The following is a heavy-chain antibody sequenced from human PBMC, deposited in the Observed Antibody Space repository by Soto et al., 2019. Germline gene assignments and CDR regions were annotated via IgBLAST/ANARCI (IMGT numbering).Heavy chain of an antibody. CDR1: GFTVSSNF. J-gene: IGHJ3*01. CDR2: LYTGGST. D-gene: IGHD3-10*01. CDR3: ARDPDGSGPKF. Sequence: EVQLVESGGGLIQPGGSLRLSCAASGFTVSSNFMSWVRQAPGKGLEWVSLLYTGGSTDYTASVKGRFTISRDNSKNMLYLQMNSLRAEDTAVDRCARDPDGSGPKFWGQGTMVIVSS. V-gene: IGHV3-53*01.